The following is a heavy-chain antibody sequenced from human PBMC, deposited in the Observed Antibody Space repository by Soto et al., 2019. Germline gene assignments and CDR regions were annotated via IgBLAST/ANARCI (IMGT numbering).Heavy chain of an antibody. CDR2: IRSKANSYAT. D-gene: IGHD3-3*01. CDR1: GFTFSGSA. V-gene: IGHV3-73*01. CDR3: TRHDSNYDFWSGSPPRYGMDV. J-gene: IGHJ6*02. Sequence: EVQLVESGGGLVQPGGSLKLSCAASGFTFSGSAMHWVRQASGKGLEWVGRIRSKANSYATAYAASVKGRFTISRDDSKKPAYLQMNSLKTEDTAVYYCTRHDSNYDFWSGSPPRYGMDVWGQGTTVTVSS.